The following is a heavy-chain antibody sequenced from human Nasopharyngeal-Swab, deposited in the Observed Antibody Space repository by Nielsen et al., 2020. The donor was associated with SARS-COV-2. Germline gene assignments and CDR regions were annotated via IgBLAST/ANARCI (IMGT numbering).Heavy chain of an antibody. D-gene: IGHD7-27*01. CDR3: ARDLNWAFDY. CDR1: GFTFSSYS. CDR2: ISYDGSNK. J-gene: IGHJ4*02. V-gene: IGHV3-30*04. Sequence: GESLKISCAASGFTFSSYSMNWVRQAPGKGLEWVAVISYDGSNKYYADSVKGRFTISRDNAQSSLYLQMNSLRAEDTAVYYCARDLNWAFDYWGQGTLVPVSS.